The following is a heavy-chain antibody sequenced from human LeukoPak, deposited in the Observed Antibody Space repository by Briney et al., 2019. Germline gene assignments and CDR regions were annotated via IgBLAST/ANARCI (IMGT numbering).Heavy chain of an antibody. J-gene: IGHJ3*02. CDR3: IKDLRLDLHLDTFEI. D-gene: IGHD1-7*01. CDR2: ISWDSGHS. V-gene: IGHV3-9*01. CDR1: GFTFDDYA. Sequence: GGSLRLSCTASGFTFDDYAMHWVRQAPGKSQERESSISWDSGHSVHADAVQGRFTIYRDNAKNSLYLQMNNLRPEDTALYYCIKDLRLDLHLDTFEIWGQGTMVTVSS.